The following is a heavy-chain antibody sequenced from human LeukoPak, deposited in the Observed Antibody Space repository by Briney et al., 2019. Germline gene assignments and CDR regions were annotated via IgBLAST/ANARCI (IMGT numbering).Heavy chain of an antibody. Sequence: PGGSLRLSCAASGFTFSSYAMSWVRQAPGKGLEWVSAISGSGGSTYYADSVKGRFTISRDNSKNTLYLQMNSLRAEDTAVYYCANSPLPRYYDYVWGSYRSFDYWGQGTLVTVSS. CDR1: GFTFSSYA. V-gene: IGHV3-23*01. CDR3: ANSPLPRYYDYVWGSYRSFDY. D-gene: IGHD3-16*02. J-gene: IGHJ4*02. CDR2: ISGSGGST.